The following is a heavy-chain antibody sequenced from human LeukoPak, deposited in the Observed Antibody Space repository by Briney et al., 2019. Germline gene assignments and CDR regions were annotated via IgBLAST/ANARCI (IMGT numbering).Heavy chain of an antibody. CDR1: GFTFSSYW. CDR2: IKRDGNEK. D-gene: IGHD3-10*01. V-gene: IGHV3-7*01. CDR3: AKEGAYPIITYDS. J-gene: IGHJ5*01. Sequence: GGSLRLSCAASGFTFSSYWMNWVRQAPGKGLEWVAHIKRDGNEKNYVDSVKGRFSISGDNAKNSLYLQMDSLRAEDTAVYYCAKEGAYPIITYDSWGQGALVTVSS.